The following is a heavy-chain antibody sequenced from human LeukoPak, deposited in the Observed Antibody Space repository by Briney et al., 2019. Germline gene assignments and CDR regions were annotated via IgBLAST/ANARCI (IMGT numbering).Heavy chain of an antibody. J-gene: IGHJ5*02. V-gene: IGHV1-2*02. D-gene: IGHD6-6*01. CDR3: ARSEYSSPYNWFDP. CDR2: IYPNSGGT. CDR1: GYTFTGYY. Sequence: EASVKVSCKASGYTFTGYYMHWVRPAPGQGLEWMGWIYPNSGGTNYAQKFQGRVSMTRDTSISTAYMELSRLRSDDTAVYYCARSEYSSPYNWFDPWGQGTLVTVSS.